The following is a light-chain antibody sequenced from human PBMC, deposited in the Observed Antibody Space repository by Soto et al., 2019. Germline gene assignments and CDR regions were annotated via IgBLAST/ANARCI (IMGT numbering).Light chain of an antibody. CDR2: EAS. CDR1: QTSATF. Sequence: DIQMTQSPSSLSASVGDRVTITCRASQTSATFINWYQQKSGSAPRLLIYEASGLQSGVPSRFSGSGSGTHFVLTISNFQPEDSATYFCQQNYNNPQTFGQGTKVEIK. J-gene: IGKJ1*01. V-gene: IGKV1-39*01. CDR3: QQNYNNPQT.